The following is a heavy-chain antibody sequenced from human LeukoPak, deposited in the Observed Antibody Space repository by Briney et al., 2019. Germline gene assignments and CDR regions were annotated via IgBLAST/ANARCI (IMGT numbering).Heavy chain of an antibody. J-gene: IGHJ4*02. Sequence: SETLSLTCTVSGGSISNYYWSWIRQSPGKGLEWIAYIFYNGSSNYNPSLKSRVTISVDTSKNQFSLKLSSVTAADTAVYYCARSGRIGASDSWGQGSLVTVSS. CDR1: GGSISNYY. CDR3: ARSGRIGASDS. CDR2: IFYNGSS. V-gene: IGHV4-59*01. D-gene: IGHD1-14*01.